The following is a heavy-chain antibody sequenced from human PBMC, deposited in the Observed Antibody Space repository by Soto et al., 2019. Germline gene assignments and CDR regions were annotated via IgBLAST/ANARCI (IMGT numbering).Heavy chain of an antibody. V-gene: IGHV4-30-4*01. CDR2: TSYIGST. CDR3: ARGIHGSSQYSYGYELDH. D-gene: IGHD5-18*01. Sequence: SETLSLTCTVSGGSISSGAYFWNWIRQSPGKGLEWLGYTSYIGSTYYNPSLKSRLSISRDTSKNQFSLKMTSVIDADTAVYFCARGIHGSSQYSYGYELDHWGQGTLVTVSS. CDR1: GGSISSGAYF. J-gene: IGHJ4*02.